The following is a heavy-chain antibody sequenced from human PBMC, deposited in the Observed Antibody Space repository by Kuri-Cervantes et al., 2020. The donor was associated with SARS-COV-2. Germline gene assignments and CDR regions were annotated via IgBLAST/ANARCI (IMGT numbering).Heavy chain of an antibody. CDR1: GYTFTSYG. Sequence: ASVKVSCKASGYTFTSYGISWVRQAPGQGLEWMGRISAYNGNTNYAQKLQGRVTMTTDTSTSTAYMELRSLRSEDTAVYYCARGPLGSYDFWSGYYHNYDYWGQGTLVTVSS. D-gene: IGHD3-3*01. CDR3: ARGPLGSYDFWSGYYHNYDY. CDR2: ISAYNGNT. V-gene: IGHV1-18*01. J-gene: IGHJ4*02.